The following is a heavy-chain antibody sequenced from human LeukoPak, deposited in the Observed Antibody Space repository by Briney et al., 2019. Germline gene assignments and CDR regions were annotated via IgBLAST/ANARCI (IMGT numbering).Heavy chain of an antibody. Sequence: GGSLRLSCAASGFTFSSYAMHWVRQAPGKGLEWVAVISYDGSNKYYADSVKGRFTISRDNSKNTLYLQMNSLRAEDTAVYYCARDGFRSPHFDYWGQGTLVTVSS. V-gene: IGHV3-30-3*01. CDR3: ARDGFRSPHFDY. D-gene: IGHD1-26*01. CDR1: GFTFSSYA. CDR2: ISYDGSNK. J-gene: IGHJ4*02.